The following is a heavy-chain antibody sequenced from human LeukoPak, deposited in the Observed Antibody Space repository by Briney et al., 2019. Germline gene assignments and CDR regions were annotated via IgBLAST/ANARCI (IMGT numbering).Heavy chain of an antibody. CDR2: IYTSGST. D-gene: IGHD6-13*01. V-gene: IGHV4-4*07. CDR3: ARVRRVWAAGTGGYYYYVDV. J-gene: IGHJ6*03. Sequence: SETLSLTCTVSGGSISSYYWSWIRQPAGKGLEWIGRIYTSGSTSYNPSLKSRVTMSVDTSKNQFSLKLSSVTAADTAVYYCARVRRVWAAGTGGYYYYVDVWGKGTTVTVSS. CDR1: GGSISSYY.